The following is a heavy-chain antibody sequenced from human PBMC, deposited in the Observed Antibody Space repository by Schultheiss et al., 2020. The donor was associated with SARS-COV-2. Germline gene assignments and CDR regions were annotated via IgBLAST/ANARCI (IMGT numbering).Heavy chain of an antibody. V-gene: IGHV4-34*01. J-gene: IGHJ6*02. CDR1: GGSFSGYY. CDR3: ARIGYSSSSLYYYYYGMDV. D-gene: IGHD6-6*01. CDR2: INHSGST. Sequence: SETLSLTCAVYGGSFSGYYWSWIRQPPGKGLEWIGEINHSGSTNYNPSLKSRVTISVDTSKNQFSLKLSSVTAADTAVYYCARIGYSSSSLYYYYYGMDVWGQRATVTVSS.